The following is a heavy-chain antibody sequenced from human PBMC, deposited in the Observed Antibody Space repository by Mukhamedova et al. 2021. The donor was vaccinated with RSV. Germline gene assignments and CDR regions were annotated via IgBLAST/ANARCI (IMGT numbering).Heavy chain of an antibody. J-gene: IGHJ3*02. CDR3: SSESTRAFDI. CDR1: YG. CDR2: IWYDGSNP. V-gene: IGHV3-33*01. Sequence: YGMHWVRQAPGKGLEWVAVIWYDGSNPYYLDSVKGLFPISSDHSPKPLYLQMNLLSDEDTAVYSCSSESTRAFDIWGQGTSVT.